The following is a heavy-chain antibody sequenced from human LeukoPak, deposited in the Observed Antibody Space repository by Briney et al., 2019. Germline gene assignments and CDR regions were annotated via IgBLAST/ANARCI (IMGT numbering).Heavy chain of an antibody. CDR1: GGSISSYY. Sequence: SETLSLTCTVSGGSISSYYWSWIRQPPGKGLEWIGYIYYSGSTNYNPSHKSRVTISVDTSENQFSLKLTSVTAADTAVYFCAKYVSTGWFDPWGQGTLVTVSS. D-gene: IGHD5/OR15-5a*01. CDR3: AKYVSTGWFDP. CDR2: IYYSGST. V-gene: IGHV4-59*08. J-gene: IGHJ5*02.